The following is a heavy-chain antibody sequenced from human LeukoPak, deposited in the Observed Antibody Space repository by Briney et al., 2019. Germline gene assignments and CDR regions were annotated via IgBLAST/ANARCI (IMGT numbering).Heavy chain of an antibody. CDR2: INSDGSTT. J-gene: IGHJ6*02. Sequence: GGSLRLSCAASGFTFSSYWMHWVRQAPGKGLVWVSRINSDGSTTSYADSVKGRFTISRDNAKNTLYLQMNSLRAEDTAVYYCARDAVDTANAVWGQGTTVTVSS. D-gene: IGHD5-18*01. CDR3: ARDAVDTANAV. CDR1: GFTFSSYW. V-gene: IGHV3-74*01.